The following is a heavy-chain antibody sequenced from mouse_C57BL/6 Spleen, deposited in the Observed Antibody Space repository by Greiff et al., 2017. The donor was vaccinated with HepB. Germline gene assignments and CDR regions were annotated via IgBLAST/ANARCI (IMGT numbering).Heavy chain of an antibody. CDR2: INPNNGGT. D-gene: IGHD2-3*01. Sequence: VQLQQSGPELVKPGASVKMSCKASGYTFTDYNMHWVKQSHGKSLEWIGYINPNNGGTSYNQKFKGKATLTVNKSSSTAYMALRSLTSEDFAVYYCARYEDGYYVYYAMDYWGQGTSVTVSS. CDR1: GYTFTDYN. CDR3: ARYEDGYYVYYAMDY. V-gene: IGHV1-22*01. J-gene: IGHJ4*01.